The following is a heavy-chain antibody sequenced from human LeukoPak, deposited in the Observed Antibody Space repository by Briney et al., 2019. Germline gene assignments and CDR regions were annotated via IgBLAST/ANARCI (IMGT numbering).Heavy chain of an antibody. D-gene: IGHD6-19*01. CDR1: GGSISSSNW. CDR2: ISHTGNT. CDR3: AGKYSSGWYRWYIDL. J-gene: IGHJ2*01. Sequence: SGTLSLTCAVSGGSISSSNWWSWVRQPPGKGLEWIGQISHTGNTNYNPSLKSRVAISVDNSKNQFFLNLSSVTAADTAVYYCAGKYSSGWYRWYIDLWGRGTLVTVSS. V-gene: IGHV4-4*02.